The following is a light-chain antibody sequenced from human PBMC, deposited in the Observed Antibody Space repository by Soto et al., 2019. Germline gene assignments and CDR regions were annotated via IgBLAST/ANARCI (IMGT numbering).Light chain of an antibody. CDR1: KLGDKY. CDR3: QAWDSSTVV. J-gene: IGLJ2*01. CDR2: QDS. Sequence: SYELTEPPLVSVSPGQTASITCSGDKLGDKYACWYQQKPGQSPVLVIYQDSKRPSGIPERFSGSNSGNTATLTISGTQAMDEADSYCQAWDSSTVVFGGGTKLTVL. V-gene: IGLV3-1*01.